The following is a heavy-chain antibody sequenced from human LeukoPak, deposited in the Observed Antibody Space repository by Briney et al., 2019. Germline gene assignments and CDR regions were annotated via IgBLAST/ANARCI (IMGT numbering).Heavy chain of an antibody. D-gene: IGHD3-22*01. CDR1: GGSISSSSYY. CDR3: ARVGHYYDSSGYSNWFDP. J-gene: IGHJ5*02. Sequence: PSETLSLTCTVSGGSISSSSYYWGWIRQPPGKGLEWIGSIYYSGSTYYNPSLKSRVTISVDTSKNQFSLKLSSVTAADTAVYYCARVGHYYDSSGYSNWFDPWGQGTLVTVSS. V-gene: IGHV4-39*07. CDR2: IYYSGST.